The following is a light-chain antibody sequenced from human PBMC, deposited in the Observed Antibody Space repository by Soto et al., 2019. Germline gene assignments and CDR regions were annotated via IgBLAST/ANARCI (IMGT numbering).Light chain of an antibody. CDR3: QRYNNWHTIT. J-gene: IGKJ5*01. CDR2: GAS. V-gene: IGKV3-15*01. Sequence: EIWLTQSPGTLSLSPGERATLSCRASQTVTSKLLAWYQEKPGQAPRLLIYGASTRATGVPARFSGSGSGTEFTLTISSLKSEDFAVYYCQRYNNWHTITFGQGTRLEIK. CDR1: QTVTSK.